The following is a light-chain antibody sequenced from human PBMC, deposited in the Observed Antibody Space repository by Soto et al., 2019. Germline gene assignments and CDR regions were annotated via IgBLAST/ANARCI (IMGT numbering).Light chain of an antibody. J-gene: IGKJ3*01. CDR2: DAS. Sequence: VLTQSPGTLSLSPGERATLSCRASESTSDYLAWYQQKPGQAPRLLIYDASNRATGIPARFSGSGSGTDFTLTISSLEPEDFAVYYCQQRSNIFGPGTKVDIK. CDR3: QQRSNI. CDR1: ESTSDY. V-gene: IGKV3-11*01.